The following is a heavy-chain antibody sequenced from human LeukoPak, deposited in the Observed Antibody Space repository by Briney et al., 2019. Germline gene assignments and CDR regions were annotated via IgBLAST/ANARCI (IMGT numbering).Heavy chain of an antibody. J-gene: IGHJ6*02. CDR1: GFTFSSYS. CDR3: ARDNFCSDSSCDSYFFSYAMDL. D-gene: IGHD2-2*01. V-gene: IGHV3-33*08. CDR2: IWYDGTK. Sequence: PGGSLRLSCAASGFTFSSYSMNWVRQAPGKGLEWVAIIWYDGTKKYSDSVWGRFTISRDNSKDTLYLEMSSLRADDTAIYYCARDNFCSDSSCDSYFFSYAMDLWGQGTTVTVSS.